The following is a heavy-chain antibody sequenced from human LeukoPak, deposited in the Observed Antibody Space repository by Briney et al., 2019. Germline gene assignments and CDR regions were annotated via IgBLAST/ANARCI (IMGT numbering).Heavy chain of an antibody. Sequence: PSETLSLTCTVSGYSISSGFYWGWIRQSPGKGLEWIGTIHHSGTTYYNPSLKSRVTISVDTSKNQFSLKLSSVTAADTAVYYCASEAAMVRNWFDPWGQGTLVTVSS. CDR1: GYSISSGFY. CDR3: ASEAAMVRNWFDP. V-gene: IGHV4-38-2*02. D-gene: IGHD5-18*01. CDR2: IHHSGTT. J-gene: IGHJ5*02.